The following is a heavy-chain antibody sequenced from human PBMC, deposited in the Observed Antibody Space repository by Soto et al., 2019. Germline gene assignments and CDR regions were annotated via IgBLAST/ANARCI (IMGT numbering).Heavy chain of an antibody. J-gene: IGHJ6*02. Sequence: QVQLQESGPGLVKPSETLSLSCTVSGGSISSYYWSWFWQSPGKRMEWIGYVHHSWGSSYNPSLQSRLAISLDTSKSQFSLKVTSVPATDTAVYYCARQGFGPLHGLVDVWGQGTTVTVSS. CDR2: VHHSWGS. V-gene: IGHV4-59*08. CDR1: GGSISSYY. CDR3: ARQGFGPLHGLVDV. D-gene: IGHD3-10*01.